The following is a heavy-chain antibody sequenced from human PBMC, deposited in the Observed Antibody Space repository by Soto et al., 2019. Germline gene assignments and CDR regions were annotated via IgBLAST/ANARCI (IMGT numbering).Heavy chain of an antibody. Sequence: QVQLVQSGAEVKKPGTSVKVSCKASGGTFSSYAISWVRQAPGQGLEWMGGIIPIFGTANYAQKFQGRVTITADESTSTAYMELSSLRSEDTAVYYCARRRDLGLVPAAPFDYWGQGTLVTVSS. J-gene: IGHJ4*02. D-gene: IGHD2-2*01. V-gene: IGHV1-69*12. CDR1: GGTFSSYA. CDR2: IIPIFGTA. CDR3: ARRRDLGLVPAAPFDY.